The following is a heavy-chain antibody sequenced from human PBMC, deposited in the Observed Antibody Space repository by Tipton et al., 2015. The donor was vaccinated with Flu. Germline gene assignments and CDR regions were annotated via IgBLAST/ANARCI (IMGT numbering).Heavy chain of an antibody. CDR3: ARETGYSSSWYGY. CDR1: GYTFTGYY. J-gene: IGHJ4*02. CDR2: FNPNSGGT. Sequence: QLVQSGAEVKKPGASVKVSCKASGYTFTGYYMHWVRQAPGQGLEWMGWFNPNSGGTNYAQKFQGRVTMTRDTSISTAYMELSRLRSDDTAVYYCARETGYSSSWYGYWGQGTLVTVSS. V-gene: IGHV1-2*02. D-gene: IGHD6-13*01.